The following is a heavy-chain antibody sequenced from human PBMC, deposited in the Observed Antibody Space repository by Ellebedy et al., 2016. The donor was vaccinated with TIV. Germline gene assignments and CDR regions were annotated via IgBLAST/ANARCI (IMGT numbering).Heavy chain of an antibody. CDR1: GYSFTSYW. D-gene: IGHD6-13*01. CDR2: IDPSDSYT. Sequence: GESLKISCKGSGYSFTSYWISWVRQMPGKGLEWMGRIDPSDSYTNYSPSFQGHVTISADKSISTAYLQWSSLKASDTAMYYCLLSFQQLEDYWGQGTLITVSS. V-gene: IGHV5-10-1*01. J-gene: IGHJ4*02. CDR3: LLSFQQLEDY.